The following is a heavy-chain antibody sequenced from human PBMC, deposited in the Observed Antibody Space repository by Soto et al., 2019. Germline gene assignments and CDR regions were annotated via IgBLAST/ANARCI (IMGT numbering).Heavy chain of an antibody. D-gene: IGHD3-9*01. J-gene: IGHJ6*02. V-gene: IGHV1-2*02. CDR3: AREGMFHSEPADYYPSNYGLDV. CDR2: ILPKRGGT. Sequence: QELLMQSGADMKKPGASVKVSCKSSGFSFTNYYLHWVRQAPGQGPESMGWILPKRGGTRSAQRFWGRLTLTHDTTITTAHLGRTSLRPEDTAIYFCAREGMFHSEPADYYPSNYGLDVWGQGTTVTVPS. CDR1: GFSFTNYY.